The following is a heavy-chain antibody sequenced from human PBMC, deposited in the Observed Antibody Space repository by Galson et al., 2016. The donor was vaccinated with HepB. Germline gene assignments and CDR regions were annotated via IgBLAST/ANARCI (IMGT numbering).Heavy chain of an antibody. CDR1: GFTFGDYA. V-gene: IGHV3-49*03. D-gene: IGHD4/OR15-4a*01. Sequence: SLRLSCAASGFTFGDYAVIWFRQAPGKGLEWVSFIRSKAYGERTMYAASVKGRFTISRDDSKSIAYLQMDSLQTDDTAVYFCTRDVNRRCYDDPWCQGSPVTVSS. CDR2: IRSKAYGERT. J-gene: IGHJ5*02. CDR3: TRDVNRRCYDDP.